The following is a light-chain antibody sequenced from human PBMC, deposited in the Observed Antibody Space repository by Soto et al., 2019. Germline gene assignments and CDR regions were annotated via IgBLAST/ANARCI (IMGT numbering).Light chain of an antibody. CDR3: QQYNRFSWT. V-gene: IGKV1-5*03. J-gene: IGKJ1*01. CDR1: QRISRW. Sequence: DIQMTQSPSTLSASVGERVTIICRARQRISRWLAWYQQKPGKAPKLLTYKASILQSGVPSRFSGSGSGTEFTLTISSLQPDDFATYFCQQYNRFSWTFGQGTKVEI. CDR2: KAS.